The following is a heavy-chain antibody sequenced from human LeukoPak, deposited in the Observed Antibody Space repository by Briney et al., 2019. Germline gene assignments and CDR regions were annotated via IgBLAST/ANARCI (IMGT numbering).Heavy chain of an antibody. CDR2: ISGSGGST. D-gene: IGHD2-8*01. CDR3: AKVSCTNGVCPYYFDY. V-gene: IGHV3-23*01. Sequence: PGGSLRLSCAASGSTFSSYAMSWVRQAPGKGLEWVSAISGSGGSTYYADSVKGRFTISRDNSKNTLYLQMNSLRAEDTAVYYCAKVSCTNGVCPYYFDYWGQGTLVTVSS. J-gene: IGHJ4*02. CDR1: GSTFSSYA.